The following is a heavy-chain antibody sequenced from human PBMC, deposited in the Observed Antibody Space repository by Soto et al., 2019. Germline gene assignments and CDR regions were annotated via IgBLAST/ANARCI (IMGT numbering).Heavy chain of an antibody. V-gene: IGHV4-39*01. Sequence: QLQLQESGPGLVKPSETLSLTCTVSGGSISRSSYYWGWIRQPPGKGLEWIGSIHYSGSTQHNPSLKSRVTISVDTSKNQFALKLSSVTVADTAVYYCAKIGGLMVLGVENWFDPWGQGTLVPVSS. D-gene: IGHD3-10*01. CDR3: AKIGGLMVLGVENWFDP. CDR2: IHYSGST. J-gene: IGHJ5*02. CDR1: GGSISRSSYY.